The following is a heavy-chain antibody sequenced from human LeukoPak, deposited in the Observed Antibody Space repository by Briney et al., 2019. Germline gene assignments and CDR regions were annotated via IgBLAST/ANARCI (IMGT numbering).Heavy chain of an antibody. J-gene: IGHJ4*02. D-gene: IGHD2-15*01. V-gene: IGHV1-2*02. CDR1: GYTFTGYY. CDR3: ARDDGPCGGPYYFDY. Sequence: ASVKVSCKASGYTFTGYYMHWVRQAPGQGLEWMGWINPNSGGTNYAQKFQGRVTMTRDTSISTAYMELSRLRSDDTAVYYCARDDGPCGGPYYFDYWGQGTLVTVSS. CDR2: INPNSGGT.